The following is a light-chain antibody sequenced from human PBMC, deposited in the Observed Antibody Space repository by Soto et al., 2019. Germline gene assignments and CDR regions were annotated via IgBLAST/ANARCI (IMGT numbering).Light chain of an antibody. V-gene: IGLV2-23*01. CDR3: CSYAGSREG. CDR1: SSDVGSYNL. Sequence: QSALTQPASVSGSPGQSITISCTGTSSDVGSYNLVSWYQQHPGKAPKLMIYEGSKRPSGVSNRFSGSKSGNTASLTISGLQAEDEADYYCCSYAGSREGFGTGTKVTVL. CDR2: EGS. J-gene: IGLJ1*01.